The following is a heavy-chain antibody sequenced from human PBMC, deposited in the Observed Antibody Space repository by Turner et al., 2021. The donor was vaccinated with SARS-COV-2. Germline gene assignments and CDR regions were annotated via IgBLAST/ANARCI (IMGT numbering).Heavy chain of an antibody. D-gene: IGHD4-17*01. CDR2: ISSSSSTI. Sequence: EVQLVESGGGLVQPGGSLRLSCAASGFTFSSYFMNWVRQAPGKGLEWVSYISSSSSTIYYADSVKGRFTISRDNAKNSLYLQMNSLRDEDTAVYYCARADYGGNNYYYGMDVWGQGTTVTVSS. CDR1: GFTFSSYF. CDR3: ARADYGGNNYYYGMDV. J-gene: IGHJ6*02. V-gene: IGHV3-48*02.